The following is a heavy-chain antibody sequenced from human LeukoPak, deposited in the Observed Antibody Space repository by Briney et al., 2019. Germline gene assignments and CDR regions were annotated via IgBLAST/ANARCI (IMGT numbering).Heavy chain of an antibody. CDR1: GSTFSSYS. CDR3: ARGVVPAAFDY. D-gene: IGHD2-2*01. V-gene: IGHV3-21*01. CDR2: ISSSSDHI. J-gene: IGHJ4*02. Sequence: GGSLRLSCAASGSTFSSYSMNWVRQAPGKGLEWVSSISSSSDHIAYADSVKGRFTISRDNAKNALYLQVSSLRAEDTAVYYCARGVVPAAFDYWGQGTLVTVSS.